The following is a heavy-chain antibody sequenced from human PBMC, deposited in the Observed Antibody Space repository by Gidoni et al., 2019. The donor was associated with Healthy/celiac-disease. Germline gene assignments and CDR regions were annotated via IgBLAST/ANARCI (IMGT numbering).Heavy chain of an antibody. Sequence: EVQLVESGGGLVQPGRSLRLSCAASGFTFDDCAMHWVRQAPGKGLEWVSGISWNSGSIGYADSVKGRFTISRDNAKNSLYLQMNSLRAEDTALYYCAKDYSSSRGPETSPWFDPWGQGTLVTVSS. CDR3: AKDYSSSRGPETSPWFDP. V-gene: IGHV3-9*01. D-gene: IGHD3-10*01. J-gene: IGHJ5*02. CDR1: GFTFDDCA. CDR2: ISWNSGSI.